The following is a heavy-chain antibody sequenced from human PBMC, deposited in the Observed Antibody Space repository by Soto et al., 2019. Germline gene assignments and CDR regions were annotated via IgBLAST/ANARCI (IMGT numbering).Heavy chain of an antibody. J-gene: IGHJ4*02. CDR2: ISYDGSNK. V-gene: IGHV3-30*18. Sequence: QVQLVESGGGVVQPGRSLRLSCAASGFTFSSYGIHWVRQAPGKGLEGVALISYDGSNKYYADSVKGRFTISRDNSKNTLYLQMNSLRAEDTAMYYCAKDAPYYYDSSGYYGPFDYWGQGTLVTVSS. CDR1: GFTFSSYG. D-gene: IGHD3-22*01. CDR3: AKDAPYYYDSSGYYGPFDY.